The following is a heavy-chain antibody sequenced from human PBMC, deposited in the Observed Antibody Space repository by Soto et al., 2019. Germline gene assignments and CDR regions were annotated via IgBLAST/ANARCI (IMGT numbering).Heavy chain of an antibody. V-gene: IGHV3-23*01. Sequence: GGSLRLSCAASGFTFSSYAMSWVRQAPGKGLEWVSAISGSGGSTYYADSVKGRFTISRDNSKNTLYLQMNSLRAEDTAVYYGAKDPGGGSSGDYPYFTSGGQDTLVPVSS. CDR1: GFTFSSYA. CDR2: ISGSGGST. CDR3: AKDPGGGSSGDYPYFTS. J-gene: IGHJ1*01. D-gene: IGHD4-17*01.